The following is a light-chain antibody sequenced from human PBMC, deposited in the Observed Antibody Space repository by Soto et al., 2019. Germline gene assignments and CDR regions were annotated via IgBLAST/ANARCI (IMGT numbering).Light chain of an antibody. CDR3: QQYNSYRT. CDR1: QSISIW. Sequence: DIQMNKSPSTLSASVGDRVTITCRARQSISIWLAWYQQKPGKAPKLLIYDASILKSGVPSRFSGSGSGTEFTLTIRSLQPDDFATYYCQQYNSYRTFGQGTKVDSK. V-gene: IGKV1-5*01. CDR2: DAS. J-gene: IGKJ1*01.